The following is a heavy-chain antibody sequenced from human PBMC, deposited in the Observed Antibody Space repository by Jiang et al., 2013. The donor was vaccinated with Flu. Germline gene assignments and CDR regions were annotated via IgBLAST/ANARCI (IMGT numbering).Heavy chain of an antibody. Sequence: GSGLVKPSQTLSLTCTVSGGSISSGDYYWSWIRQPPGKGLEWIGEINHSGSTNYNPSLKSRVTISVDTSKNQFSLKLSSVTAADTAVYYCARVYTYYDILTGYRTSPTWGQGTLVTVSS. D-gene: IGHD3-9*01. V-gene: IGHV4-30-4*01. CDR1: GGSISSGDYY. CDR3: ARVYTYYDILTGYRTSPT. J-gene: IGHJ5*02. CDR2: INHSGST.